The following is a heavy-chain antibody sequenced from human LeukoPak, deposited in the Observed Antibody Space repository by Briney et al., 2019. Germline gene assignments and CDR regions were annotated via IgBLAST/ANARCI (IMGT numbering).Heavy chain of an antibody. Sequence: GRSLRLSCAASGFTFSSYGMHWVRQAPGKGLEWVAVIWYDGSNKYYADSVKGRFTISRDNSKNTLYLQMNSLRAEDTAVYYCARDGVVVPAANSERYYYYMDVWGKGTTVTVSS. CDR1: GFTFSSYG. CDR2: IWYDGSNK. J-gene: IGHJ6*03. CDR3: ARDGVVVPAANSERYYYYMDV. D-gene: IGHD2-2*01. V-gene: IGHV3-33*01.